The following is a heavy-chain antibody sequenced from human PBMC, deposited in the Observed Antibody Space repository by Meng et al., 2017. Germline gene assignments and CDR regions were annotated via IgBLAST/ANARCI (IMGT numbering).Heavy chain of an antibody. CDR3: ARERVLVVVGATDDAFDI. D-gene: IGHD1-26*01. CDR1: GFTFSSYW. V-gene: IGHV3-30*03. CDR2: ISYDGSNK. Sequence: GGSLRLSCAASGFTFSSYWMSWVRQAPGKGLEWVAVISYDGSNKYYADSVKGRFTISRDNSENTLYLQMNSLRAEDTAVYYCARERVLVVVGATDDAFDIWGQGTMVTVSS. J-gene: IGHJ3*02.